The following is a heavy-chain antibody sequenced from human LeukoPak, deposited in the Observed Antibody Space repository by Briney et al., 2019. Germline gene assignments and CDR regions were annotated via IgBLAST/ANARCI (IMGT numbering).Heavy chain of an antibody. Sequence: ASVKVSCKASGYTFTGYYMHWVRQAPGQGLEWMGWINPNSGGTNYAQKFQGRVTMTRDTSISTAYMELSRLRSDDTAVYYCARSPRYYDSSGYYNYWGQGTLVTVSS. CDR1: GYTFTGYY. CDR3: ARSPRYYDSSGYYNY. CDR2: INPNSGGT. V-gene: IGHV1-2*02. J-gene: IGHJ4*02. D-gene: IGHD3-22*01.